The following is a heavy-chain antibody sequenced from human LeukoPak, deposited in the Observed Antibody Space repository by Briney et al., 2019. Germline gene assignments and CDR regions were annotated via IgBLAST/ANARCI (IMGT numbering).Heavy chain of an antibody. V-gene: IGHV3-23*01. CDR3: AKNPSCSSGWYGLYFDY. D-gene: IGHD6-19*01. CDR2: ISGSGLST. CDR1: GFTFSSYA. J-gene: IGHJ4*02. Sequence: GGSLRLSCAASGFTFSSYAMSWVRQAPGKGLVWVSVISGSGLSTYYADSVKGRFTISRDNPKNTLYLQMDSLRAEDTAVYYCAKNPSCSSGWYGLYFDYWGQGSLVTVSS.